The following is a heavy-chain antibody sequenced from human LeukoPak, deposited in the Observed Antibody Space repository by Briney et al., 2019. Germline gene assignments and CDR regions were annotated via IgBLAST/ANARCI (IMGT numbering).Heavy chain of an antibody. D-gene: IGHD6-13*01. V-gene: IGHV1-69*05. CDR1: GGTFSSYA. CDR2: IIPIFGTA. J-gene: IGHJ5*02. Sequence: GASVKVSCKASGGTFSSYAISWVRQAPGQGLEWMGGIIPIFGTANYAQKFQGRVTITTDESTSTAYMELSSLRSEDTAVYYCARGTRSWYFYWFDPWGQGTLVTVSS. CDR3: ARGTRSWYFYWFDP.